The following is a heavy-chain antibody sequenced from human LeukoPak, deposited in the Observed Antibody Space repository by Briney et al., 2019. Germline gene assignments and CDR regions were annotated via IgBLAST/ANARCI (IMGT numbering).Heavy chain of an antibody. D-gene: IGHD2-2*01. Sequence: ASVKVSCKASGGTFSSYAISWVRQAPGQGLEWMGRIIPILGIANYAQKFQGRVTITADKSTSTAYMELSSLRSEDTAVYYCARDPDIVVVPAALEFDYWGQGALVTVSS. J-gene: IGHJ4*02. V-gene: IGHV1-69*04. CDR1: GGTFSSYA. CDR2: IIPILGIA. CDR3: ARDPDIVVVPAALEFDY.